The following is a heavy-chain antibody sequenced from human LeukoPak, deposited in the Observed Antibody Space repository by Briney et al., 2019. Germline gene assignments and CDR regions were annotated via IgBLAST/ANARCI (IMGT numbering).Heavy chain of an antibody. J-gene: IGHJ4*02. D-gene: IGHD3-22*01. CDR2: IGGGANT. CDR1: SPSVVNYA. V-gene: IGHV3-23*01. CDR3: AKGLGYSPATLYDY. Sequence: LRPSWSLDSPSVVNYATGSVRQAPGGGLGWVSTIGGGANTYHADSVQGRFTISRDNSKNTLYLQMNSLRAEDTAVYYCAKGLGYSPATLYDYWGQGTLVTVSS.